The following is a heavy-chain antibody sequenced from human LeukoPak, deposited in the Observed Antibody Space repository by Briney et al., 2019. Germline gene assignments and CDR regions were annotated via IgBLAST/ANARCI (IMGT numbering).Heavy chain of an antibody. CDR2: IYYSGST. D-gene: IGHD3-9*01. V-gene: IGHV4-31*03. Sequence: SQTLSLTCTVSGGSISSGGYYWSWIRQHPVKGLEWIGYIYYSGSTYYNPSLKSRVTISVDTSKNQFSLKLSSVTAADTAVYYCARAPGVLGYFDWLPHLNWFDPWGQGTLVTVSS. J-gene: IGHJ5*02. CDR1: GGSISSGGYY. CDR3: ARAPGVLGYFDWLPHLNWFDP.